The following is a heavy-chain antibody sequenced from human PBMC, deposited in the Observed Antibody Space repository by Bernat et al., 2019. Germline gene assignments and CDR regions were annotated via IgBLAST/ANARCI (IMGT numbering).Heavy chain of an antibody. J-gene: IGHJ4*02. D-gene: IGHD6-13*01. CDR2: ISYDGSNK. CDR1: GFTFSSYA. Sequence: QVQLVESGGGVVQPGRSLRLSCAASGFTFSSYAMHWVRQAPGKGLEWVAVISYDGSNKYYADSVKGRFTISRDISKNTLYLQMNSLRAEDTAVYYCARDRMILLGYSSSWYYFDYWGQGTLVTVSS. V-gene: IGHV3-30-3*01. CDR3: ARDRMILLGYSSSWYYFDY.